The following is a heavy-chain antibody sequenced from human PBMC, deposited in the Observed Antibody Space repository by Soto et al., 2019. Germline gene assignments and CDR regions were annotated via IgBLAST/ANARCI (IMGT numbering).Heavy chain of an antibody. D-gene: IGHD3-10*01. Sequence: PSETLSLTCTVSGGSISSYYWSWIRQPPGKGLEWIGYIYYSGSTNYNPSLKSRVTISVDTSKNQFSLKLSSVTAADTAVYYCARVEYYGSGSYSWDYYYYYGMDVWGQGTTVTVSS. J-gene: IGHJ6*02. CDR2: IYYSGST. V-gene: IGHV4-59*01. CDR1: GGSISSYY. CDR3: ARVEYYGSGSYSWDYYYYYGMDV.